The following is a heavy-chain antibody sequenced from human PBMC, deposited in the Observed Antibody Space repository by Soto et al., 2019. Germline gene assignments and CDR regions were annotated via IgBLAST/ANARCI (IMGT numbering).Heavy chain of an antibody. V-gene: IGHV2-5*01. CDR3: AHSLTEIAALPPPNWFDP. CDR2: IYWNDDK. J-gene: IGHJ5*02. Sequence: SGPTLVNPTQTLTLTCTLSGFSVSARGVGVGWIRQPPGKALEWLGIIYWNDDKRYSPSLQSRLTITKDTSKNQVVLTMTNMEPVDTDTYYGAHSLTEIAALPPPNWFDPWGQGTLVTVSS. CDR1: GFSVSARGVG. D-gene: IGHD6-6*01.